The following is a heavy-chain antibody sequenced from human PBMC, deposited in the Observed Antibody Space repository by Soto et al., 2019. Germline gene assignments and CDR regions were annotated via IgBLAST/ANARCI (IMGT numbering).Heavy chain of an antibody. CDR1: GFVFGDYA. Sequence: AGGSLRLSCITSGFVFGDYAMIWVRQAPGKGLEWVALIRSETFGGTADYAASVKGRFTVSRDDSKRITYLQMSSLKSEDTAVYFCTRGGIDVVVPAAQGFFYYGMDVWGQGTTVTVSS. D-gene: IGHD2-2*01. V-gene: IGHV3-49*04. J-gene: IGHJ6*02. CDR2: IRSETFGGTA. CDR3: TRGGIDVVVPAAQGFFYYGMDV.